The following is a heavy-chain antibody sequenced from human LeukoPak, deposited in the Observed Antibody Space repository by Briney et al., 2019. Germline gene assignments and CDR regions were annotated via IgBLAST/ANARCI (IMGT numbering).Heavy chain of an antibody. D-gene: IGHD4-17*01. CDR3: ARLATTVTTPHFDY. V-gene: IGHV3-23*01. CDR2: ISGSGGST. Sequence: ETLSLTCAVYGGSFSGYYWSWIRQPPGKGLEWVSPISGSGGSTYYADSVKGRFTISRDNSKNTLYLQMNSLRAEDTAVYYCARLATTVTTPHFDYWGQGTLVTVSS. CDR1: GGSFSGYY. J-gene: IGHJ4*02.